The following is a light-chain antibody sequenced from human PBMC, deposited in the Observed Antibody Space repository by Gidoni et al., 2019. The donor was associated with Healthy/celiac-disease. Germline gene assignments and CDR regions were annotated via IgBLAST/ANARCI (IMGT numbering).Light chain of an antibody. Sequence: DIVMTQSPDSLAVSLGERATINCKSSQSVLYSPNNKNYLAWYQQKPGQPPKLLIYWASTRESGVPDRFSGSGSGTDFTLTISSLQAEDVAVYYCQQYYSTSETFXQXTKVEIK. V-gene: IGKV4-1*01. CDR2: WAS. J-gene: IGKJ1*01. CDR1: QSVLYSPNNKNY. CDR3: QQYYSTSET.